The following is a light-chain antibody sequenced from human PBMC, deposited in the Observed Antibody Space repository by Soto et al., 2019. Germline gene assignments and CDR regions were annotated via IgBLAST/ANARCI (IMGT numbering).Light chain of an antibody. CDR3: QQRSNWPPIFT. Sequence: EILLTQSPATLSLSPGERDTLSCRASQSVSSYLAWYQQKPGQAPRLLIYDASNRATGIPARFSGSGSGTDFTLTISSLEPEDFAVYYCQQRSNWPPIFTFGPGTKVDIK. CDR1: QSVSSY. V-gene: IGKV3-11*01. CDR2: DAS. J-gene: IGKJ3*01.